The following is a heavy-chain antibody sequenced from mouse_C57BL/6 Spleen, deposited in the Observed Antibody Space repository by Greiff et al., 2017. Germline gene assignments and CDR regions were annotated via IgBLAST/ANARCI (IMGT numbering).Heavy chain of an antibody. CDR2: ISSGSSTI. CDR1: GFTFSDYG. V-gene: IGHV5-17*01. D-gene: IGHD3-2*02. J-gene: IGHJ4*01. Sequence: EVKVVESGGGLVKPGGSLKLSCAASGFTFSDYGMHWVRQAPEKGLEWVAYISSGSSTIYYADTVKGRFTISRDNAKNTLFLQMTSLRSEDTAMYYCALDSSGIYAMDYWGQGTSVTVSS. CDR3: ALDSSGIYAMDY.